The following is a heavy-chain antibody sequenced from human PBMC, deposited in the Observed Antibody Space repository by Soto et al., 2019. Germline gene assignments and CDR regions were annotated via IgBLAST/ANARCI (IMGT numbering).Heavy chain of an antibody. Sequence: GGSLRLSCAASGFTFSGSAMHWVRQASGKGLEWVGRIRSKTNSYATTYAASVKGRFTISRDDSKNMAYLQMNSLKTEDTAVYYCTRLNYYGSGRGHTNDYWGQGTLVTVSS. CDR2: IRSKTNSYAT. CDR3: TRLNYYGSGRGHTNDY. V-gene: IGHV3-73*01. D-gene: IGHD3-10*01. J-gene: IGHJ4*02. CDR1: GFTFSGSA.